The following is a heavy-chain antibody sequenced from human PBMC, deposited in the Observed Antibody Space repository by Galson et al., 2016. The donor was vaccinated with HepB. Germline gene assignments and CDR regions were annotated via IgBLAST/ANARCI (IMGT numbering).Heavy chain of an antibody. CDR3: ASCGSDNLYYYGMDV. Sequence: LRLSCAASGFTVSSNYMTWVRQAPGKGLEWVSVIYPADTTYYADSVKGRFTISRDNSKNTVYLQMNSLRVEDTAVYYCASCGSDNLYYYGMDVWGQGTTVTVSS. CDR2: IYPADTT. V-gene: IGHV3-53*01. J-gene: IGHJ6*02. D-gene: IGHD1-26*01. CDR1: GFTVSSNY.